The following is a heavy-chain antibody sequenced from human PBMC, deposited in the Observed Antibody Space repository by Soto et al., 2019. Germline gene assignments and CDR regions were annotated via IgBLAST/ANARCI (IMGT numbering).Heavy chain of an antibody. CDR2: ISGSGGTT. Sequence: GGSLRLSCAASGFTFGSHAMSWVRQAPGKGLECVPGISGSGGTTFYADSVKGRFTISRDNSKKTLCLQMNSLRAEDTAVYYCAKTPYDFWSSGQYLFDHWGQGTLVTVSS. CDR1: GFTFGSHA. V-gene: IGHV3-23*01. J-gene: IGHJ4*02. D-gene: IGHD3-3*01. CDR3: AKTPYDFWSSGQYLFDH.